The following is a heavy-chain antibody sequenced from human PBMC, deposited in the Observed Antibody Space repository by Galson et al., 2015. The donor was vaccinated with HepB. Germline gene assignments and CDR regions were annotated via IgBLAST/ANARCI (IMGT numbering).Heavy chain of an antibody. Sequence: CAISGDSVSSNSAAWNWIRQSPSRGLEWLGRTYYRSKWYNDYAVSVKSRITINPDTSKNQFSLQLNSVTPEDTAVYYCARWAAAGIYYYYGMDVWGQGTTVTVSS. D-gene: IGHD6-13*01. J-gene: IGHJ6*02. CDR2: TYYRSKWYN. CDR3: ARWAAAGIYYYYGMDV. V-gene: IGHV6-1*01. CDR1: GDSVSSNSAA.